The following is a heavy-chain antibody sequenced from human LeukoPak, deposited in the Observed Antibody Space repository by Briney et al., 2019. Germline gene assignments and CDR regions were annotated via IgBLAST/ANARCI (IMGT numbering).Heavy chain of an antibody. CDR2: IYTTGST. Sequence: SETLSLTCTVSVGSISSGSFYWSWVRQPAGKGLELIGRIYTTGSTNYNPSLKSRVTISVDTSKNQFSLRLSSVTAADTAVYYCARGPYYDFWSGYPYFDYWGQGTLVTVSS. J-gene: IGHJ4*02. V-gene: IGHV4-61*02. D-gene: IGHD3-3*01. CDR1: VGSISSGSFY. CDR3: ARGPYYDFWSGYPYFDY.